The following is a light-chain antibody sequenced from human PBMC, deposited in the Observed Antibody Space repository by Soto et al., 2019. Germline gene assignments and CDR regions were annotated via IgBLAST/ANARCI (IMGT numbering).Light chain of an antibody. Sequence: QSVLTQPPSVSGAPGQRVTISCTGSSSNIGAGYDVHWYQQLPGTAPKLLIYGNSKRTSGVPDRFSGSKSGTSASLAITGLQAEDEADYYCQSYDSSLNVVFGGGTKLTVL. V-gene: IGLV1-40*01. J-gene: IGLJ2*01. CDR2: GNS. CDR3: QSYDSSLNVV. CDR1: SSNIGAGYD.